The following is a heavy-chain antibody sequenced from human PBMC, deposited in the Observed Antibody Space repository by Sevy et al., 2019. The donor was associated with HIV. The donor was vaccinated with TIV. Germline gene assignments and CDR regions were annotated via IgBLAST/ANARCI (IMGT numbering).Heavy chain of an antibody. CDR2: IYYSGSS. Sequence: SETLSLTCTVSGGSVNSGDYYWSWIRQPPGKGLECLGYIYYSGSSNYNPSLKSRVTISLDTSKNQFSLKMSSVTTADTAVYYCARDDPVMNAFDIWDQGTMVTVSS. CDR3: ARDDPVMNAFDI. J-gene: IGHJ3*02. D-gene: IGHD3-16*01. CDR1: GGSVNSGDYY. V-gene: IGHV4-61*08.